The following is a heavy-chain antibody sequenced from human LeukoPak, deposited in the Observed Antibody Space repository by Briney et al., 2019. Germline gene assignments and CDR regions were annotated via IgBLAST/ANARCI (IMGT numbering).Heavy chain of an antibody. V-gene: IGHV1-18*01. CDR2: ISAYNGNT. Sequence: ASVNVSCKASGYTFTSYGISWVRQAPGQGLEWMGWISAYNGNTNYAQKLQGRVTMTTDTSTSTAYMELRSLRSDDTDVYYCARVRYDILTGYYNDDYWGQGTLVTVSS. D-gene: IGHD3-9*01. CDR1: GYTFTSYG. J-gene: IGHJ4*02. CDR3: ARVRYDILTGYYNDDY.